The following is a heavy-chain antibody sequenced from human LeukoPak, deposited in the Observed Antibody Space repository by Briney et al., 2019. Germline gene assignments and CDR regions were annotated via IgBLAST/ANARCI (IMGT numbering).Heavy chain of an antibody. D-gene: IGHD2-8*01. Sequence: GGSLILSCAASGFTFSSYAVSWARQAPGKGLEWVSSISGSGGSTYSADSVKGRFTISRDNSKNTLYLQMNSLRAEDTALYYCAKDRSCTNDICHGDFDYWGQGTLVTVSS. V-gene: IGHV3-23*01. CDR2: ISGSGGST. J-gene: IGHJ4*02. CDR3: AKDRSCTNDICHGDFDY. CDR1: GFTFSSYA.